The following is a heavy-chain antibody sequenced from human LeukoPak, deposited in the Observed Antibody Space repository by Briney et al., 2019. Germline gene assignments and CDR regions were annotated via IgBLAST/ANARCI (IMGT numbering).Heavy chain of an antibody. D-gene: IGHD3-10*01. CDR1: GFTFSSNA. Sequence: PGGSLRLSCVASGFTFSSNAMSWVRQAPGKGLEWVSAISGTGGSTYYADPVKGRFTISRDNSKNTLYLQMNSLRAEDTAVYYCAKWLGSGTYINFDFWGQGTLVTVSS. J-gene: IGHJ4*02. CDR2: ISGTGGST. CDR3: AKWLGSGTYINFDF. V-gene: IGHV3-23*01.